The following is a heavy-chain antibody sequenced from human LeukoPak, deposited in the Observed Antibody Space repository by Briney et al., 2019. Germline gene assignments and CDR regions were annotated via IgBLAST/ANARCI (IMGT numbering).Heavy chain of an antibody. CDR2: IYSGGNT. Sequence: PWGSLRLSCAASGFTVSNNYMSWVRQAPGKGLEWVSVIYSGGNTYYADSVKGRFTISRHNSMNTLYLQMNSLRTEDTAVYYCARGGGAARLFDYWGQGTLVTVSS. J-gene: IGHJ4*02. CDR1: GFTVSNNY. D-gene: IGHD6-6*01. V-gene: IGHV3-53*04. CDR3: ARGGGAARLFDY.